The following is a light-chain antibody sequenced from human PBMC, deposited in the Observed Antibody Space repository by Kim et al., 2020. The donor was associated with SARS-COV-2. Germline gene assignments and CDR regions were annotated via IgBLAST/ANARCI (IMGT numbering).Light chain of an antibody. CDR1: SSDLGGSNY. CDR2: DVT. J-gene: IGLJ3*02. Sequence: QSALTQPASVSGSPGQSITISCTGTSSDLGGSNYVSWYQQHPGKAPKLMIYDVTNRPSGVSNRFSGSKSGNTASLTISGLQAEDEADYYCGSYESDTTPPVFGGGTKVTVL. CDR3: GSYESDTTPPV. V-gene: IGLV2-14*03.